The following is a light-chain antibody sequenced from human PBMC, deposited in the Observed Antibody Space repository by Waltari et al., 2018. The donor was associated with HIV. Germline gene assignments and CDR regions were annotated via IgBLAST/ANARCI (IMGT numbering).Light chain of an antibody. Sequence: SFELTQPPSVSVSPGQTATITCSGDKLGNRYAYWYQQKPGQSPVLGIHQDSKRPSGIPERFSGSNSGNTAMLTISGTQATDEADYYCQAWDRSTYVVFGGGTKVTVL. CDR3: QAWDRSTYVV. CDR2: QDS. J-gene: IGLJ2*01. V-gene: IGLV3-1*01. CDR1: KLGNRY.